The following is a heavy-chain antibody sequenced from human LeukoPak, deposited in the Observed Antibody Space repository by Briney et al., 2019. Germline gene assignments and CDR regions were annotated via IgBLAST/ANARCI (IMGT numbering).Heavy chain of an antibody. V-gene: IGHV4-59*01. Sequence: SETLSLTCTVSGGSISSYYWSWIRRPPGKGLEWIGYIYYSGSTNYNPSLKSRVTISVDTSKNQFSLKLSSVTAADTAVYYCARDVGCSSTSCYSRGPNWFDPWGQGTLVTVSS. D-gene: IGHD2-2*02. CDR1: GGSISSYY. CDR2: IYYSGST. J-gene: IGHJ5*02. CDR3: ARDVGCSSTSCYSRGPNWFDP.